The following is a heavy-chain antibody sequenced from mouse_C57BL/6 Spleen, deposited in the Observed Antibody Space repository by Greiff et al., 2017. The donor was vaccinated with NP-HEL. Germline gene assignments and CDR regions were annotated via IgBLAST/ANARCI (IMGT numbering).Heavy chain of an antibody. CDR2: ISYDGSN. CDR1: GYSITSGYY. CDR3: ARFPHYYGVVGGYFDY. D-gene: IGHD1-2*01. Sequence: DVQLQESGPGLVKPSQSLSLTCSVTGYSITSGYYWNWIRQFPGNKLEWMGYISYDGSNNYNPSLKNRISITRDTSKNQFFLKLNSVTTEDTATYYCARFPHYYGVVGGYFDYWGQGTTLTVSS. J-gene: IGHJ2*01. V-gene: IGHV3-6*01.